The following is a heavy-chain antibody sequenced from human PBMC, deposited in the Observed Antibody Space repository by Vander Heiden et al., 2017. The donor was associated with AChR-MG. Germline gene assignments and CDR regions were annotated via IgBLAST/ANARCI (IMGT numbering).Heavy chain of an antibody. V-gene: IGHV3-21*01. Sequence: EVQLVESGGGLVKPGGSLRPACAASGFTFSTYSMNGVRQAPGKGLEWVSSISSRSSYIYYADSVKGRFTISRDNAKNSLYLQMNSLRAEDTAVYYCARDNRQWLVVAHYYYYGMDVWGQGTTVTVSS. CDR3: ARDNRQWLVVAHYYYYGMDV. CDR1: GFTFSTYS. J-gene: IGHJ6*02. CDR2: ISSRSSYI. D-gene: IGHD6-19*01.